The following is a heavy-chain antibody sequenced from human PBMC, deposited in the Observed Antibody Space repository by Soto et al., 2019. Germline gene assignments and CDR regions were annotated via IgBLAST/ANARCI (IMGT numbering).Heavy chain of an antibody. V-gene: IGHV3-74*01. Sequence: GGALRLSCAASGFTLSSYLMHWVRPAPGKGLVWVSRISSDGTGTNYVDSVKGRFTISRDNAKNSLYLQMNSLRAEDTAVYYCAREGSSWYYYYYGMDVWGQGTTVTVSS. CDR1: GFTLSSYL. D-gene: IGHD6-13*01. CDR2: ISSDGTGT. J-gene: IGHJ6*02. CDR3: AREGSSWYYYYYGMDV.